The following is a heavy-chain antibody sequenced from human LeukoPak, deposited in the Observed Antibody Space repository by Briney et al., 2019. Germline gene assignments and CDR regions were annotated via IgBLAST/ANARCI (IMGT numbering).Heavy chain of an antibody. D-gene: IGHD1-26*01. CDR1: GFTFSSYG. Sequence: PGGSLRLSCAASGFTFSSYGMHWVRQAPGKGLEWVAFIRYDGSNKYYADSVKGRFTISRDNSKNTLYLQMNSLRAEDTAVYYCASERMRGSLNWFDPWGQGTLVTVSS. V-gene: IGHV3-30*02. CDR2: IRYDGSNK. J-gene: IGHJ5*02. CDR3: ASERMRGSLNWFDP.